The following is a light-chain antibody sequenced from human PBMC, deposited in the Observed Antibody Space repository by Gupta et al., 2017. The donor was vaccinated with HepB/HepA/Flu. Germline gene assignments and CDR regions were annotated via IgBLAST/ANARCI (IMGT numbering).Light chain of an antibody. CDR2: WAS. V-gene: IGKV4-1*01. J-gene: IGKJ4*01. CDR1: QSLLVRSNNKNY. CDR3: QQVVSTLVS. Sequence: DIVMTQSPDSLAVSLGERATINCKSSQSLLVRSNNKNYLAWYQQKPGQPPKLLIYWASTRESGVPDRFSGSGSGTDFSLTISSLQAEDVAVYYCQQVVSTLVSFGRGTKVEIK.